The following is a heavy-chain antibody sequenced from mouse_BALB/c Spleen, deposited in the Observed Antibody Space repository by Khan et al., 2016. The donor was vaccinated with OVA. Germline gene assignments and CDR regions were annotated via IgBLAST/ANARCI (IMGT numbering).Heavy chain of an antibody. J-gene: IGHJ3*01. CDR2: INPNNGGT. Sequence: QVQLQQPGAELVKPGTTSVKLSCKASGFTFSSYDMYWVKQRPGQGPEWIGGINPNNGGTNFNEKFKTKATLTVDKSSSTDYMQLSSLTSEDSACSYCTRSGSGNPFAFWGQGTLVTVSA. CDR3: TRSGSGNPFAF. D-gene: IGHD3-2*02. V-gene: IGHV1S81*02. CDR1: GFTFSSYD.